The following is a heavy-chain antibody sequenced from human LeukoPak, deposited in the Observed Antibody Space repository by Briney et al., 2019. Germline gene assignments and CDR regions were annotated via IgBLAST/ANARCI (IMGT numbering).Heavy chain of an antibody. CDR3: AKGDNSYYYDSSGYPTDY. CDR1: GFTFSSYA. D-gene: IGHD3-22*01. J-gene: IGHJ4*02. Sequence: GGSLRLSCAASGFTFSSYAMSWVRQAPGKGLEWVSAISGSGGSTYYADSVKGRFTISRDNSKNTLYLQMNSLRAEDTAVYYCAKGDNSYYYDSSGYPTDYWGQGTLVTVSS. CDR2: ISGSGGST. V-gene: IGHV3-23*01.